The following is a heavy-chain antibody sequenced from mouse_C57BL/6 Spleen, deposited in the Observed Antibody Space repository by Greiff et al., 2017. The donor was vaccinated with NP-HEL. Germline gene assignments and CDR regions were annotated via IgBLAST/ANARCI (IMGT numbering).Heavy chain of an antibody. V-gene: IGHV1-64*01. CDR2: IHPNSGST. J-gene: IGHJ4*01. Sequence: VQLQQPGAELVKPGASVKLSCKASGYTFTSYWMHWVKQRPGQGLEWIGMIHPNSGSTNYNEKFKSKATLTVDKSSSTAYMQLSSLTSEDSAVYYCARGGYDGYRYYAMDYWGQGTSVTVSS. CDR3: ARGGYDGYRYYAMDY. D-gene: IGHD2-3*01. CDR1: GYTFTSYW.